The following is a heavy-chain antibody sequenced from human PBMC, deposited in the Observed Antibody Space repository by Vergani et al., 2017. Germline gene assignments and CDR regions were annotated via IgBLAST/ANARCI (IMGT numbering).Heavy chain of an antibody. J-gene: IGHJ6*03. V-gene: IGHV4-39*01. D-gene: IGHD1-26*01. CDR2: MDYSGSP. CDR3: AKGGXSGSYSGHYYYMDV. Sequence: QLQLQESGPGLVKPSETLSLTCTVSGDSVISTDYHWGWIRQPPGKGLEWIGSMDYSGSPSFNPSLESRISISFETPKNQFSLRLTSVTAADTAVYYCAKGGXSGSYSGHYYYMDVWGKGTTVTVSS. CDR1: GDSVISTDYH.